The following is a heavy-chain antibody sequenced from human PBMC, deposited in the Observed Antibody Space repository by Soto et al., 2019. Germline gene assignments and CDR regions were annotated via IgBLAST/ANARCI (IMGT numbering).Heavy chain of an antibody. CDR3: ARGETSLKWKLLAFDI. CDR1: GYTFTGYY. V-gene: IGHV1-2*04. J-gene: IGHJ3*02. Sequence: ASVKVSCKASGYTFTGYYMHWVRQAPGQGLEWMGWINPNSGGTNYAQKFQGWVTMTRDTSISTAYMELSRLRSDDTAVYYCARGETSLKWKLLAFDIWGQGTMVTVSS. CDR2: INPNSGGT. D-gene: IGHD1-26*01.